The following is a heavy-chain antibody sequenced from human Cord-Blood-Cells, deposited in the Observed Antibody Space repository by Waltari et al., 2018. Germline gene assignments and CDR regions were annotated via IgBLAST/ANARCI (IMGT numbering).Heavy chain of an antibody. CDR1: GFTFSSYY. D-gene: IGHD6-6*01. CDR2: ISSSGSTK. V-gene: IGHV3-11*01. CDR3: ARESSIAARSYFDY. J-gene: IGHJ4*02. Sequence: QVQLVESGGGLVKPGGSLRLSCAASGFTFSSYYMRWIRQAPGKGLEWVSYISSSGSTKYYADSVKGRFTISRDNAKNSLYLQMNSLRAEDTAVYYCARESSIAARSYFDYWGQGTLVTVSS.